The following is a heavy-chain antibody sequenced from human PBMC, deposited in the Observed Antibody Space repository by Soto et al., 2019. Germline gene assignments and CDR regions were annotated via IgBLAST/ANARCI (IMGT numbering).Heavy chain of an antibody. CDR1: GYTSTIYA. CDR2: INAGNGNT. V-gene: IGHV1-3*01. D-gene: IGHD1-1*01. J-gene: IGHJ3*02. CDR3: ARDRSDFPQLERRGTDGFDN. Sequence: ASVKVSCKASGYTSTIYAMHWVLQAPGQRLEWMGWINAGNGNTKYSQKFQGRVTITRDTSASTAYMELSSLRSEDTAVYYCARDRSDFPQLERRGTDGFDNWGQGPMVTVS.